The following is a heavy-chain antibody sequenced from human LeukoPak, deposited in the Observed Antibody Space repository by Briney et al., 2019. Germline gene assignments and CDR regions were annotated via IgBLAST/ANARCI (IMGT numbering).Heavy chain of an antibody. CDR2: VRSSSISI. CDR3: ARVHDVLTGYLGH. V-gene: IGHV3-21*01. J-gene: IGHJ4*02. Sequence: GGSLTLSCAASGFTFTRFSMNWVRRAPGKGLEWVASVRSSSISIYDADSVRGRFTISGDNARKSLFLQINSLRAEDTVIYCCARVHDVLTGYLGHWGLGTLVTVSS. CDR1: GFTFTRFS. D-gene: IGHD3-9*01.